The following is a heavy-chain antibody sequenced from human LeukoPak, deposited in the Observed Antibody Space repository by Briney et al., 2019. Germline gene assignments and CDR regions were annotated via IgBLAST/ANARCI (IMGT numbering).Heavy chain of an antibody. V-gene: IGHV3-53*01. Sequence: SGGSLRLSCAASGFTVSGNYMSWVRQAPGKGLEWVSVIYSGGSTYYADSVKGRFTISRDNSKNTLYLQMNSLRAEDTAVYYCARGAGYNYPYYFDYWGQGTLVTVSS. CDR1: GFTVSGNY. J-gene: IGHJ4*02. D-gene: IGHD5-24*01. CDR2: IYSGGST. CDR3: ARGAGYNYPYYFDY.